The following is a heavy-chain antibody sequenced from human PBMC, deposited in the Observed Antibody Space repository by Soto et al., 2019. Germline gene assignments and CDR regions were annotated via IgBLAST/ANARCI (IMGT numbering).Heavy chain of an antibody. CDR1: GYTLTELS. V-gene: IGHV1-24*01. J-gene: IGHJ4*02. CDR2: FDPEDGET. Sequence: ASVKVSCKVSGYTLTELSMHWVRQAPGKGLEWMGGFDPEDGETIYAQKFQGRVTMTEDTSTDTAYMELGSLRSEDTAVYYCATVSAVLSITIFGVVIRAPTRYYFDYWGQGTLVTVSS. CDR3: ATVSAVLSITIFGVVIRAPTRYYFDY. D-gene: IGHD3-3*01.